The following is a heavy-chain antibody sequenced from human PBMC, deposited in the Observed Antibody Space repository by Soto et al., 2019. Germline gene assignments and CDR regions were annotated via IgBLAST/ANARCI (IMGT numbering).Heavy chain of an antibody. J-gene: IGHJ4*02. D-gene: IGHD1-26*01. Sequence: GASVKVSCKASGYTFTSYDINWVRQTAGQGLERMGWMQPSTGRTGYAQKFQGRVTMTRDTSINTAYMEMTTLTSDDTAFYYCARGVSAGVDYWGQGTLVTVSS. CDR3: ARGVSAGVDY. V-gene: IGHV1-8*01. CDR2: MQPSTGRT. CDR1: GYTFTSYD.